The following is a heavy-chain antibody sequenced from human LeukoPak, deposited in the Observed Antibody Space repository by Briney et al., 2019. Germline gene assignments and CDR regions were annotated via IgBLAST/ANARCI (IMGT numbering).Heavy chain of an antibody. D-gene: IGHD3-16*01. V-gene: IGHV4-34*01. J-gene: IGHJ3*02. Sequence: SETLSLTCAVYGGSFGTYYWSWIRQPPGKGLEWIGEINHSGSTNYNPSLKSRVTMSVDTSKNQLSLKLSSVTAADTAVYYCANYLGANAFDIWGQGTMVTVSS. CDR2: INHSGST. CDR3: ANYLGANAFDI. CDR1: GGSFGTYY.